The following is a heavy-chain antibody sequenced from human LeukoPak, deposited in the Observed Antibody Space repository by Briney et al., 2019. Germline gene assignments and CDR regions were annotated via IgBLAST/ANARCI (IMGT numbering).Heavy chain of an antibody. CDR2: ISYDGSNK. V-gene: IGHV3-30*18. Sequence: PGGSLRLSCAASGFTFSSYGMHWVRQAPGKGLECVAVISYDGSNKYYADSVKGRFTISRDNSKNTLYLQMNSLRAEDTAVYYCAKEYGYFDPFNVNGNDDYFDYWGQGTLVTVSS. CDR3: AKEYGYFDPFNVNGNDDYFDY. D-gene: IGHD3-9*01. J-gene: IGHJ4*02. CDR1: GFTFSSYG.